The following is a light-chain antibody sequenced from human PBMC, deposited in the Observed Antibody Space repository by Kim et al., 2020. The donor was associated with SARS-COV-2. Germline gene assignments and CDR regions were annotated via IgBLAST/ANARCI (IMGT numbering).Light chain of an antibody. V-gene: IGKV3-20*01. CDR2: GAS. CDR3: QQYGSSPLT. CDR1: HSVSSSY. Sequence: LSPGDSASLSCRASHSVSSSYLAWYQQKPGQAPRLLIYGASSRATGIPDRFSGSGSRTDFTLTISRLEPEDVAVYYCQQYGSSPLTFGGGTKVEI. J-gene: IGKJ4*01.